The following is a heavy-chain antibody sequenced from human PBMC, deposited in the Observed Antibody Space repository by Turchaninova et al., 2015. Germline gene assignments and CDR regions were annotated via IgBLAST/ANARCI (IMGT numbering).Heavy chain of an antibody. V-gene: IGHV4-34*01. D-gene: IGHD4-23*01. CDR1: GGSFSGYY. Sequence: QVQLQQWGAGLLKPSETLSLTCAVYGGSFSGYYWSWIRQPPGKGLEWIGEINHSGRTNYNPSLKSRVTISLGSSKNQFSLKLGSVPAADTAVFYCSRGANIDGGNSAGRAFDIWGQGTMVTVSS. J-gene: IGHJ3*02. CDR2: INHSGRT. CDR3: SRGANIDGGNSAGRAFDI.